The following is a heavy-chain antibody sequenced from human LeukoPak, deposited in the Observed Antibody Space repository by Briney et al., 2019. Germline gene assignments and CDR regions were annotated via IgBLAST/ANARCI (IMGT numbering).Heavy chain of an antibody. CDR2: FDPEDGET. D-gene: IGHD2-15*01. CDR3: ARAGDGSGGDYYYYYYMDV. Sequence: ASVKVSCKVSGYTLTELSMHWVRQAPGKGLEWMGGFDPEDGETIYAQKFQGRVTMTEDTSTDTAYMELSSLRSEDTAVYYCARAGDGSGGDYYYYYYMDVWGKGTTVTVSS. CDR1: GYTLTELS. J-gene: IGHJ6*03. V-gene: IGHV1-24*01.